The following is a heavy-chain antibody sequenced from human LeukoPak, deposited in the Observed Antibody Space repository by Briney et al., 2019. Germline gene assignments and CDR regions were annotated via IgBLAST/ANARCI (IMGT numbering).Heavy chain of an antibody. D-gene: IGHD3-22*01. CDR2: FTGSGDDKT. V-gene: IGHV3-23*01. CDR1: GFTFRNYA. J-gene: IGHJ4*02. CDR3: ARSYYYDSSFDY. Sequence: PGGSLRLSCAASGFTFRNYAMSWVRQAPGKGLEWVSSFTGSGDDKTYYADSVKGRFTISRDNSKHTLFLQMNSLRAEDTAVYYCARSYYYDSSFDYWGQGTLVTVSS.